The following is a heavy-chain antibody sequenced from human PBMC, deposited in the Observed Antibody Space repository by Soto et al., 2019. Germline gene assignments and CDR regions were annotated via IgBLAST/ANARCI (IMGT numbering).Heavy chain of an antibody. CDR2: IIPIFGTA. Sequence: ASVKVSCKASGGTFSSYAISWVRQAPGQGLEWMGGIIPIFGTANYAQKFQGRVTITADESTSTAYMELSSLRSEDTAVYYCARSVTMIVVVITEPRDYYYGMDVWGQGTTVTVPS. CDR3: ARSVTMIVVVITEPRDYYYGMDV. D-gene: IGHD3-22*01. V-gene: IGHV1-69*13. J-gene: IGHJ6*02. CDR1: GGTFSSYA.